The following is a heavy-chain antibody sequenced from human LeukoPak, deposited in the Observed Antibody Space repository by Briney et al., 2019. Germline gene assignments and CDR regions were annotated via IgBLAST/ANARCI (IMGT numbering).Heavy chain of an antibody. Sequence: PSETLSLTCAVYGGSFSGYYWSWLRQPPGKGLEWIGEINHSGSTNYNPSLTSRVTISVDTSKNQFSLKLSSVTAADTAVYYCARGHSDSSGYYPSYYYYYYYMDVWGKGTTVTVSS. CDR3: ARGHSDSSGYYPSYYYYYYYMDV. J-gene: IGHJ6*03. CDR2: INHSGST. D-gene: IGHD3-22*01. V-gene: IGHV4-34*01. CDR1: GGSFSGYY.